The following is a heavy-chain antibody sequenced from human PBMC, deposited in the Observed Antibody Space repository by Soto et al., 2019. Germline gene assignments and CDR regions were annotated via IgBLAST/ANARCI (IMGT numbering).Heavy chain of an antibody. J-gene: IGHJ4*02. V-gene: IGHV1-69*13. CDR3: ARGGRIAVAGPFDY. CDR1: GGTFSSYA. D-gene: IGHD6-19*01. Sequence: ASVKVSCKASGGTFSSYAISWVRQAPGQGLEWMGGIIPIFGTANYAQKFQGRVTITADESTSTAYMELSSLRSEDTAVYYCARGGRIAVAGPFDYWGQGTLVTVSS. CDR2: IIPIFGTA.